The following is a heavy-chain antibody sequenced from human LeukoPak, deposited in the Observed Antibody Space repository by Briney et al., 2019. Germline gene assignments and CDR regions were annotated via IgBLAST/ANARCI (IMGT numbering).Heavy chain of an antibody. Sequence: SETLSLTCTVSGGSISSYYWSWIRQPPGKGLEWIGYIYYSGSTNYNPPLKSRVTISVDTSKNQFSLKLSSVTAADTAVYYCARETVITFGGVNYWYFDLWGRGTLVTVSS. CDR2: IYYSGST. CDR3: ARETVITFGGVNYWYFDL. CDR1: GGSISSYY. J-gene: IGHJ2*01. V-gene: IGHV4-59*01. D-gene: IGHD3-16*01.